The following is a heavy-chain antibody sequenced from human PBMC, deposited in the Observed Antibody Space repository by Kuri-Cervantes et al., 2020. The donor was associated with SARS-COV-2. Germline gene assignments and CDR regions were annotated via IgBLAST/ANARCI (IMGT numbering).Heavy chain of an antibody. J-gene: IGHJ4*02. CDR3: ASTYYDILTGYYAASYFQY. CDR2: ISYDGSNK. D-gene: IGHD3-9*01. CDR1: GFTFSSYA. V-gene: IGHV3-30*01. Sequence: GESLKISCAASGFTFSSYAMHWVRQAPGKGLEWVAVISYDGSNKYYADSVKGRFTISRDNSKNTLYLQMNSLRAEDTAVYYCASTYYDILTGYYAASYFQYWGQGTLATVSS.